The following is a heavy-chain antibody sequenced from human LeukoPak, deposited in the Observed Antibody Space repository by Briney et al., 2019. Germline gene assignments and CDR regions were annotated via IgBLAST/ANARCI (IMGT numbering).Heavy chain of an antibody. CDR2: ISGSGGST. D-gene: IGHD3-10*01. J-gene: IGHJ4*02. Sequence: GGSLRLSCTASGFTFSSYAMSWVRQAPGKGLEWVSAISGSGGSTYYADSVKGRFTISRDNSKNTLYLQMNSLRAEDTAVYYCAKPQYYYGSEADYWGQGTLVTVSS. CDR3: AKPQYYYGSEADY. CDR1: GFTFSSYA. V-gene: IGHV3-23*01.